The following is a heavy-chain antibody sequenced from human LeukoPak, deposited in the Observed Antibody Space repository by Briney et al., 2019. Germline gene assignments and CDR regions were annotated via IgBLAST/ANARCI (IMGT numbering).Heavy chain of an antibody. J-gene: IGHJ6*03. D-gene: IGHD3-3*01. CDR2: ISGSDSST. CDR1: GFTFSSSA. Sequence: GGSLRLSCAASGFTFSSSAMSWVRQAPGKGLEWVSTISGSDSSTHYADSVKGRFTISRDNSKNTLYLQMNSLRAEDTAVYYCARCPTYYDFWSGYYTEGYYYYMDVWGKGTTVTVSS. CDR3: ARCPTYYDFWSGYYTEGYYYYMDV. V-gene: IGHV3-23*01.